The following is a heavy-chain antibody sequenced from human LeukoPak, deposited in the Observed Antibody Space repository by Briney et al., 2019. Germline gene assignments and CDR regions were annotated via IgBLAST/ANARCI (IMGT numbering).Heavy chain of an antibody. CDR2: INPNSGGT. V-gene: IGHV1-2*02. CDR1: GYTFTSYD. Sequence: ASVKVSCKASGYTFTSYDINWVRQATGQGLEWMGWINPNSGGTNYAQKFQGRVTMTRDTSISTAYMELSRLRSDDTAVYYCASSGYYTIFDYWGQGTLVTVSS. CDR3: ASSGYYTIFDY. D-gene: IGHD3-22*01. J-gene: IGHJ4*02.